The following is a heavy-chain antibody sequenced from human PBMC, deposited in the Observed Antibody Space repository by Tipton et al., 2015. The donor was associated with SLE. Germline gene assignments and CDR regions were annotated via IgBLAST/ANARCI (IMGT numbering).Heavy chain of an antibody. Sequence: RSLRLSCAASGFTFSSYAMHWVRQAPGKGLEWVAVISYDGSNKYYADSVKGRFTISRDNSKNTLYLQMNSLRAEDTAVYYCASELTQDYFDYWGQGTLVTVSS. CDR1: GFTFSSYA. CDR2: ISYDGSNK. J-gene: IGHJ4*02. V-gene: IGHV3-30*04. CDR3: ASELTQDYFDY.